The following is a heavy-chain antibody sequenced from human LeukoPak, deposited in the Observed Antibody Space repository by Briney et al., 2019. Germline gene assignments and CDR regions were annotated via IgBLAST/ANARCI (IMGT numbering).Heavy chain of an antibody. J-gene: IGHJ4*02. Sequence: GESLKISCKGSGYSFTTYWIGWVRQMPGKGLEWMGIIYPGDSDTRYSPSFQGQVTISADKSISTAYLQWSSLKASDTAMYYCARRGGSSIAARPVDYWGQGTLVTVSS. CDR2: IYPGDSDT. D-gene: IGHD6-6*01. V-gene: IGHV5-51*01. CDR1: GYSFTTYW. CDR3: ARRGGSSIAARPVDY.